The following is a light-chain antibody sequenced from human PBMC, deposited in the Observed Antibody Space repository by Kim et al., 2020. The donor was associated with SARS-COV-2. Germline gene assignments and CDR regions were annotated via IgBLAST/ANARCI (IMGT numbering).Light chain of an antibody. J-gene: IGLJ3*02. CDR3: GADHGSGSNFVYFWA. Sequence: ELTQPPSASASLGASVTLTCTLSSGYSYYKVDWYQQRPGKGPRFVVRVGTGGIVGSEGDAIPDRFSVLGSGLNRFLTIKNIHEGDESDYHCGADHGSGSNFVYFWAFDGGTQLTVL. CDR2: VGTGGIVG. V-gene: IGLV9-49*01. CDR1: SGYSYYK.